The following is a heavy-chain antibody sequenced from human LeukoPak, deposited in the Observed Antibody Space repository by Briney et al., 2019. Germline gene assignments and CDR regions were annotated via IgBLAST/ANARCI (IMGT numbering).Heavy chain of an antibody. CDR3: SGDPGDY. D-gene: IGHD7-27*01. J-gene: IGHJ4*02. CDR1: GFTFSEYW. V-gene: IGHV3-7*04. Sequence: GGSLRLSCAASGFTFSEYWMSWVRQAPGKGLEWVANINQDGSETYYVDSVEGRFTISRDNAKNSLFLQMSSLRAEDTAEYFCSGDPGDYWGQGTLVTVSS. CDR2: INQDGSET.